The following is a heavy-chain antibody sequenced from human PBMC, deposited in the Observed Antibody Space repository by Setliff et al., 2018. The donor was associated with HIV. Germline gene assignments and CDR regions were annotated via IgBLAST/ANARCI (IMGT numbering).Heavy chain of an antibody. CDR3: ARYRGSYPLGY. CDR1: GGSISSGSYY. D-gene: IGHD3-16*01. Sequence: SETLSLTCPVSGGSISSGSYYWSWIRQPAGKGLEWIGRIYTSGSTNYNPSLKSRVTISVDTSKKQFSLKLSSVTAADTAVYYCARYRGSYPLGYWGQGTLVTVSS. V-gene: IGHV4-61*02. J-gene: IGHJ4*02. CDR2: IYTSGST.